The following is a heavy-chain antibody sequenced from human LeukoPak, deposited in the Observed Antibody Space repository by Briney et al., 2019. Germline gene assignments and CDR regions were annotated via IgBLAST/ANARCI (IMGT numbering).Heavy chain of an antibody. V-gene: IGHV4-39*07. CDR1: SGSISGSIYY. CDR2: VHYSGKT. J-gene: IGHJ6*03. CDR3: AGLAAAGLSYYYYYMDV. D-gene: IGHD6-13*01. Sequence: SETLSLTCTVSSGSISGSIYYWAWIRQPPGKGLEWIGTVHYSGKTYYNPSLKSRVTISLDTPKNQFSLKLSSVTAADTAVYYCAGLAAAGLSYYYYYMDVWGKGTTVTISS.